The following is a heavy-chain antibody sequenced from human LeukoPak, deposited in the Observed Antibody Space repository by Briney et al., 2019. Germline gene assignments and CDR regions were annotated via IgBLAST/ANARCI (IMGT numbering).Heavy chain of an antibody. D-gene: IGHD2-2*01. CDR2: IYYSGST. CDR3: ARSDFSSTSCYSPALAWFDP. J-gene: IGHJ5*02. Sequence: SETLSLTCTVSGGSISSSTYYWGWIRQPPGKGLEWIGSIYYSGSTYYSPSLKSRVTISVDTSKNQFSLKLSSVTAADTAVYYCARSDFSSTSCYSPALAWFDPWGQGTLVTVSS. V-gene: IGHV4-39*01. CDR1: GGSISSSTYY.